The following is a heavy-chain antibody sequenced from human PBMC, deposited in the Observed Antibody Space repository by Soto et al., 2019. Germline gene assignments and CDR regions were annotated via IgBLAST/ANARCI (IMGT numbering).Heavy chain of an antibody. V-gene: IGHV4-31*03. CDR3: AREYCSGGSCYGLDY. Sequence: PSETLSLTCTVSGGSISSGGYYWSWIRQHPRKGLEWIGYIYYSGSTYYNPSLKSRVTISVDTSKNQFYLKLSSVTAADTAVYYFAREYCSGGSCYGLDYWGQGTLVTVSS. CDR2: IYYSGST. CDR1: GGSISSGGYY. J-gene: IGHJ4*02. D-gene: IGHD2-15*01.